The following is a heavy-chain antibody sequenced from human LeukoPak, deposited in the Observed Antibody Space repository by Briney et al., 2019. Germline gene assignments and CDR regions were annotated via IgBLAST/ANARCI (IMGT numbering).Heavy chain of an antibody. CDR2: ISSSGSTI. CDR3: ARDVHQRYHYYGSGSHNDY. Sequence: GGSLRLSCAASGFTFSDYYMSWIRQAPGKGLEWVSYISSSGSTIYYADSVKGRFTISRDNAKSSLYLQMNSLRAEDTAVYYCARDVHQRYHYYGSGSHNDYWGQGTLVTVSS. V-gene: IGHV3-11*01. J-gene: IGHJ4*02. CDR1: GFTFSDYY. D-gene: IGHD3-10*01.